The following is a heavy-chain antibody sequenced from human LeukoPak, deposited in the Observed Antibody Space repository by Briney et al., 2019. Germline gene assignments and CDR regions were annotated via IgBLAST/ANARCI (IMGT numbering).Heavy chain of an antibody. CDR3: ARVVGATAYYYYYMDV. V-gene: IGHV3-23*01. CDR1: GFTFSSYA. J-gene: IGHJ6*03. D-gene: IGHD1-26*01. CDR2: ISGSGGST. Sequence: GGSLRLSCAASGFTFSSYAMSWVRQAPGKGLEWVSAISGSGGSTYYADSVKGRFTISRDNSKNTLYLQMNSLRAEDTAVYYCARVVGATAYYYYYMDVWGKGTTVTVSS.